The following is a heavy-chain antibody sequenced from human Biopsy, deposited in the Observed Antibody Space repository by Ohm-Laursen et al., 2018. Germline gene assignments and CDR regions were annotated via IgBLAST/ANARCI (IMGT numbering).Heavy chain of an antibody. CDR3: ARVREGGLLDY. J-gene: IGHJ4*02. Sequence: SVKVSCKGSGYIFTSFGVSWVRQAPGHGLEWMGWVSTYNGNTEYEQKFRGRVTMTTDTSANTAYMELRSLRSDDTAVYFCARVREGGLLDYWGQGILVTVSS. CDR1: GYIFTSFG. V-gene: IGHV1-18*01. D-gene: IGHD3-16*01. CDR2: VSTYNGNT.